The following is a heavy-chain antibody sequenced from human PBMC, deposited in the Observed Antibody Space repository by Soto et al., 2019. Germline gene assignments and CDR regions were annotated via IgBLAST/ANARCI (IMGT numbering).Heavy chain of an antibody. D-gene: IGHD1-1*01. V-gene: IGHV3-23*01. J-gene: IGHJ4*02. CDR3: ATQDFRGTTGKT. CDR1: GXTFSSSS. Sequence: GSLRLSCAASGXTFSSSSMCWVRQGPGKGLEWVSLIIGNSRRTYYVDEVKGRFTISRDKSKNTLYLQMNSLRAEDTALYYCATQDFRGTTGKTWGQGTLGTVS. CDR2: IIGNSRRT.